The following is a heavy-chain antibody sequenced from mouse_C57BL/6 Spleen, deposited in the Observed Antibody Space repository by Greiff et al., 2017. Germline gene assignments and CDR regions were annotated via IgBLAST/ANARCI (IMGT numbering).Heavy chain of an antibody. D-gene: IGHD1-1*01. V-gene: IGHV1-64*01. CDR3: ARFITPGDY. Sequence: QVQLQQPGAELVKPGASVKLSCKASGYTFTSYWMHWVKQRPGQGLEWIGMIHPNSGSTNYNENFKSKATLTVDKSSSTAYMQLSSLTSEDSAVYYCARFITPGDYWGQGTTLTVSS. CDR2: IHPNSGST. CDR1: GYTFTSYW. J-gene: IGHJ2*01.